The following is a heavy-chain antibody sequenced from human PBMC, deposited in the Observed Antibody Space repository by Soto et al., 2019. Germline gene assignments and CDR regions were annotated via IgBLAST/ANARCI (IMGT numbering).Heavy chain of an antibody. Sequence: GGSLRLSCAASGFTFSSYGMHWVRQAPGKGLEWVAVISYDGSNKYYADSVKGRFTISRDNSKNTLYLQMNSLRAEDTAVYYCASGWELLDYWGQVTLVTVSS. CDR3: ASGWELLDY. V-gene: IGHV3-30*03. CDR1: GFTFSSYG. J-gene: IGHJ4*02. CDR2: ISYDGSNK. D-gene: IGHD1-26*01.